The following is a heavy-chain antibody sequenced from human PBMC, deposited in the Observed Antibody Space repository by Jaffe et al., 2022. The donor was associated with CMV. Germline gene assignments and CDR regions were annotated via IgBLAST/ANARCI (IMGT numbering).Heavy chain of an antibody. D-gene: IGHD4-4*01. CDR3: ARAGWVHSNYVGGGSRRLDP. CDR1: GFTFSSYS. Sequence: EVQLVESGGGLVKPGGSLRLSCAASGFTFSSYSMNWVRQAPGKGLEWVSSISSSSSYIYYADSVKGRFTISRDNAKNSLYLQMNSLRAEDTAVYYCARAGWVHSNYVGGGSRRLDPWGQGTLVTVSS. J-gene: IGHJ5*02. V-gene: IGHV3-21*01. CDR2: ISSSSSYI.